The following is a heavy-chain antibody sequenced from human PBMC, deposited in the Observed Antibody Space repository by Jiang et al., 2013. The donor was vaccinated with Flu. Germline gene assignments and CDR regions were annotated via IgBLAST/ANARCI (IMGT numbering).Heavy chain of an antibody. CDR2: IWYDGSNK. D-gene: IGHD3-10*01. Sequence: LSCAASGFTFSSYGMHWVRQAPGKGLEWVAVIWYDGSNKYYADSVKGRFTISRDNSKNTLYLQMNSLRAEDTAVYYCARDRSYYGSGSYYNYYYYGMDVWGQGTTVTVSS. V-gene: IGHV3-33*01. CDR1: GFTFSSYG. J-gene: IGHJ6*02. CDR3: ARDRSYYGSGSYYNYYYYGMDV.